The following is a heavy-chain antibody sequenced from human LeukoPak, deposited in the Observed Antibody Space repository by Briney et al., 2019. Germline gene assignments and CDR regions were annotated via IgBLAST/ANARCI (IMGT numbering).Heavy chain of an antibody. CDR1: GFTFSSYA. CDR2: ISGSGGST. V-gene: IGHV3-23*01. CDR3: AKDIVVVPAALGIFDY. Sequence: LSGGSLRLSCAASGFTFSSYAMSWVRQAPGKGLEWVSAISGSGGSTYYADSVKGRFTISRDNSKNTLYLQMNSLRAEDTAVYYCAKDIVVVPAALGIFDYWGQGTLVTVSS. D-gene: IGHD2-2*01. J-gene: IGHJ4*02.